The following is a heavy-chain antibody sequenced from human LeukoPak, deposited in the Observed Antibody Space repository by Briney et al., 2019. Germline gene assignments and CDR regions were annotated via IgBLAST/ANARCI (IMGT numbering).Heavy chain of an antibody. J-gene: IGHJ5*02. D-gene: IGHD6-19*01. CDR2: ISSSSSYI. Sequence: GGSLGLSCAASGFTFSSYSMNWARQAPGKGLEWVSSISSSSSYIYYADSVKGRFTISRDNAKNSLYLQMNSLRAEDTAVYYCARGLAVAGTGDNWFDPWGQGTLVTVSS. V-gene: IGHV3-21*01. CDR1: GFTFSSYS. CDR3: ARGLAVAGTGDNWFDP.